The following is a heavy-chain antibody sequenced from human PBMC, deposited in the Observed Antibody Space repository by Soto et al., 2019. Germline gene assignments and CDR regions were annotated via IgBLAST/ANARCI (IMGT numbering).Heavy chain of an antibody. V-gene: IGHV3-30*18. CDR2: ISHDGDDQ. D-gene: IGHD2-8*01. J-gene: IGHJ4*02. Sequence: TGGSLRLSCEASTFAFTFRNYGMHWVRLVPGKGLEWLAVISHDGDDQYYADSVKGRFTVSRDNVRNILYLQMNSLRSEDTALYYCAKDSVRKATFDYWGQGTLVTVSS. CDR3: AKDSVRKATFDY. CDR1: TFAFTFRNYG.